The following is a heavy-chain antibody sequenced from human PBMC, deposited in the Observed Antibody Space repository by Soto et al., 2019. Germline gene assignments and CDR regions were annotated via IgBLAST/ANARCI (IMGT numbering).Heavy chain of an antibody. V-gene: IGHV4-59*01. CDR3: ARVLAGYIDY. J-gene: IGHJ4*02. Sequence: KTSETLSLTCTVSGGSISSYYWSWIRQPPGKGLEWIGYIYYSGSTNYNPSLKSRVTISVDTSKNQFSLKPSSVTAADTAVYYCARVLAGYIDYWGQGTLVTVSS. CDR1: GGSISSYY. D-gene: IGHD6-13*01. CDR2: IYYSGST.